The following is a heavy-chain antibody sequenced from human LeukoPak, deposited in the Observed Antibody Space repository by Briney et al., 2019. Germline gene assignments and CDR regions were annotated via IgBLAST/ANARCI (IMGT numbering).Heavy chain of an antibody. J-gene: IGHJ4*02. CDR2: INREGDEK. V-gene: IGHV3-7*01. D-gene: IGHD3-9*01. CDR1: GFTFSSYW. Sequence: QPGGSLRLSCAASGFTFSSYWMSWVRQAPGKGLEWVANINREGDEKYYVDSVKGRFTISRDNAKNSLYLQMNSLRAEDTAVYYCTSDFDRTAGHWGQGTLVIVSS. CDR3: TSDFDRTAGH.